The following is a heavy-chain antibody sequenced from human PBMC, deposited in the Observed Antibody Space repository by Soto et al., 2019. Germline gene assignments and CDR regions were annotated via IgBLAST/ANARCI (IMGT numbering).Heavy chain of an antibody. CDR2: IYYSGST. Sequence: QVQLQESGPGLVKPSETLSLTCTVSGGSISSHYWSWIRQPPGKGLEWIGYIYYSGSTNYNPSLKSRVTISVDTSKNQFSLKLSSVTAADTAVYYCARYYYSNYFDYWGQGTLVTVSS. J-gene: IGHJ4*02. V-gene: IGHV4-59*11. CDR1: GGSISSHY. CDR3: ARYYYSNYFDY. D-gene: IGHD4-4*01.